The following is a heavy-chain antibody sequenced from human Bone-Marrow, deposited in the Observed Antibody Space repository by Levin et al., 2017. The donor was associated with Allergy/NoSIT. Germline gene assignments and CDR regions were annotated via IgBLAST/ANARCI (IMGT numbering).Heavy chain of an antibody. V-gene: IGHV3-33*01. J-gene: IGHJ4*02. CDR2: IWYDGSNK. D-gene: IGHD4-17*01. CDR1: GFTFSSYG. CDR3: ARELYGDDPYFDY. Sequence: TGGSLRLSCAASGFTFSSYGMHWVRQAPGKGLEWVAVIWYDGSNKYYADSVKGRFTISRDNSKNTLYLQMNSLRAEDTAVYYCARELYGDDPYFDYWGQGTLVTVSS.